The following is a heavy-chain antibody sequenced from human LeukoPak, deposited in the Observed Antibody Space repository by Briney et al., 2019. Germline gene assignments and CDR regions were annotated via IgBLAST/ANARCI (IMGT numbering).Heavy chain of an antibody. V-gene: IGHV4-39*01. Sequence: PSETLSLTCTVSGGSISSSSYYWGWIRQPPGKGLEWIGSIYYSGSTYYNPSLKSRVTISVDTSKNQFSLKLSSVTAADTAVYYCATLPLRFLDGVFDYWGQGTLVTVSS. J-gene: IGHJ4*02. CDR3: ATLPLRFLDGVFDY. CDR1: GGSISSSSYY. D-gene: IGHD3-3*01. CDR2: IYYSGST.